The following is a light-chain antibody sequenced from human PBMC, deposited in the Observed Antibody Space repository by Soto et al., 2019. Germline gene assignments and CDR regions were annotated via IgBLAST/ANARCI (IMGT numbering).Light chain of an antibody. V-gene: IGKV1-27*01. Sequence: DIQMTQSPSSLSASVGDRVTITCRASQDISVYLAWYQQKPGKVPKLLIYSASTLQSVVPSRFSGIGSGTDFTLTISSLQPEDVATYYCQKFNTAPLTFGQGTRLEIK. CDR1: QDISVY. CDR2: SAS. J-gene: IGKJ5*01. CDR3: QKFNTAPLT.